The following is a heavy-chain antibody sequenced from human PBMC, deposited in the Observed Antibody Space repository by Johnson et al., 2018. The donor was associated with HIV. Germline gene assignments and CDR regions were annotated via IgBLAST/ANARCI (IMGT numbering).Heavy chain of an antibody. J-gene: IGHJ3*02. V-gene: IGHV3-11*04. Sequence: QVQLVESGGGVVRPGGSLRLSCAASGFTFSDYYMSWIRQAPGKGLEWVSYISSSGSTIYYPDSVKGRFPISRDSAKNSLYLQMNSLRAEDTAVYYCAKDCGRWLQSDAFDIWGQGTMVTVSS. CDR1: GFTFSDYY. D-gene: IGHD5-24*01. CDR3: AKDCGRWLQSDAFDI. CDR2: ISSSGSTI.